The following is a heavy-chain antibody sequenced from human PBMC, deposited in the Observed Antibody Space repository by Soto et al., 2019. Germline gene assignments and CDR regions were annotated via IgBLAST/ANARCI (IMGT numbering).Heavy chain of an antibody. J-gene: IGHJ6*02. CDR3: AREAIVAGATTGMDV. CDR1: GYSLTTFS. Sequence: ASVKVSCTASGYSLTTFSMHWVRHAPVQGLEWMGVINPGYPAGRSTTYAQKFQGRVTMTTDTSTSTVYMELSRLRSDDTAVYYCAREAIVAGATTGMDVWGQGTTVTVSS. D-gene: IGHD1-26*01. V-gene: IGHV1-46*01. CDR2: INPGYPAGRST.